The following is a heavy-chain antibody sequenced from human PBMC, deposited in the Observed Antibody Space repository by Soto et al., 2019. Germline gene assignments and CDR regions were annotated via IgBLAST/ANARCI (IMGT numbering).Heavy chain of an antibody. D-gene: IGHD3-10*01. V-gene: IGHV3-9*01. CDR1: GFSFDDYA. CDR3: ARDVWSRASGPPDS. Sequence: SLRLSCAASGFSFDDYAMHWVRQAPGKGLEWVTGISWNSGTIGYADSEKGRFTISRDNAKNSLYLQMNSLRAEDTALYYCARDVWSRASGPPDSWGQGTLVTVSS. CDR2: ISWNSGTI. J-gene: IGHJ4*02.